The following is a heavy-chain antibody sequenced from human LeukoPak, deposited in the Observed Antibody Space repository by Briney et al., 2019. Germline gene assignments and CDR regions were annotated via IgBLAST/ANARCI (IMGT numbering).Heavy chain of an antibody. CDR1: GFTFSDYY. CDR3: ARRWGPGSLDY. Sequence: EGSLRLSCAASGFTFSDYYMSWIRQAPGKGLEWVSYISSSGSTIYYADSVKGRFTISRDNAKNSLYLQINSLRAEDTAVYYCARRWGPGSLDYWGQGTLVTVSS. J-gene: IGHJ4*02. V-gene: IGHV3-11*01. CDR2: ISSSGSTI. D-gene: IGHD3-10*01.